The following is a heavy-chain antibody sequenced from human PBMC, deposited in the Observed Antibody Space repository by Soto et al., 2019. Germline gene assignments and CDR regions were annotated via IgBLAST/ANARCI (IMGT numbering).Heavy chain of an antibody. Sequence: QVQLQQWGPGLLKPSETLSLSCAVSGASFSSYDWYWIRQPPGKGLDWIGEINQSASTNYSPSLKNRVTLSADTSKKQIPLRLNTVPAADAAVYYFARRFSGTGRYFDYWGQGTLVTVSS. V-gene: IGHV4-34*02. CDR1: GASFSSYD. J-gene: IGHJ4*02. D-gene: IGHD1-1*01. CDR2: INQSAST. CDR3: ARRFSGTGRYFDY.